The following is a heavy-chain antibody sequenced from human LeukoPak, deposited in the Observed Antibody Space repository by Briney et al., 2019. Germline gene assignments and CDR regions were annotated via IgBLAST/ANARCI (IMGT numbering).Heavy chain of an antibody. D-gene: IGHD3-3*01. V-gene: IGHV3-72*01. CDR3: VRGSRSGAWFDC. CDR1: GFAFSEHY. CDR2: SRNKANSYST. J-gene: IGHJ4*02. Sequence: GGSLRLSCTASGFAFSEHYMDWVRQAPGKGLEWVGRSRNKANSYSTEYAASVKGRFTISRDDSKNSLYLQMNSLKTEDTAVYYCVRGSRSGAWFDCWGQGTLATVSS.